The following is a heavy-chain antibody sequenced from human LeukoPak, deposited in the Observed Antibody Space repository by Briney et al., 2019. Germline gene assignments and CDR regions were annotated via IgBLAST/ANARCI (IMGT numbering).Heavy chain of an antibody. CDR2: IYYSGST. CDR1: GGSISSGSYY. D-gene: IGHD5-24*01. CDR3: ATHAPKMATTVGWFDP. Sequence: SETLSLTCTVSGGSISSGSYYWNWIRQPPGKGLEWIGSIYYSGSTYYNPSLKSRLTISVDTSKNQFSLKISSVTAADTAVYYCATHAPKMATTVGWFDPWGQGTLVTVSS. J-gene: IGHJ5*02. V-gene: IGHV4-39*01.